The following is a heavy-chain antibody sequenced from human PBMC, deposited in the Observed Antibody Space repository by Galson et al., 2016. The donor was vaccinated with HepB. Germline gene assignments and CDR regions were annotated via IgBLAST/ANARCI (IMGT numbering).Heavy chain of an antibody. D-gene: IGHD3-16*01. CDR2: VYYRGTT. V-gene: IGHV4-61*01. J-gene: IGHJ5*01. Sequence: SETLSLTCIVSGGSVSSDNSYWNWIRQPPGKGLEWIGDVYYRGTTNYNPSLKSRVTISVDTSKSQFSLRLSSVTAADTAVYYCARWGTYSENCFDSWGQGTLVTVSS. CDR1: GGSVSSDNSY. CDR3: ARWGTYSENCFDS.